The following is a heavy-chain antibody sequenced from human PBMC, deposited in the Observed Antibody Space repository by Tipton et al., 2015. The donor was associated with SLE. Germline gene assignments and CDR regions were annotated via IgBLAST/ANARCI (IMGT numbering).Heavy chain of an antibody. Sequence: TLSLTCTVSGGSISSYYWSWIRQPPGKGLEWIGYIYYSGSTNYNPSLKSRVTISVDTSKNQFSLQLSSVTAADTAVYYCARGGIAAAGWDPWGQGTLVTVSS. CDR3: ARGGIAAAGWDP. CDR1: GGSISSYY. V-gene: IGHV4-59*01. D-gene: IGHD6-13*01. CDR2: IYYSGST. J-gene: IGHJ5*02.